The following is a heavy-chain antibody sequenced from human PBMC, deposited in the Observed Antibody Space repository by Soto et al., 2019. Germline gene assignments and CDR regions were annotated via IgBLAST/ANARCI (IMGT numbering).Heavy chain of an antibody. CDR2: IYYSGST. J-gene: IGHJ3*02. D-gene: IGHD3-10*01. CDR3: AREVDYYGSGSYSDDALDI. Sequence: ASETLSLTCTVSGASISGYYWSWIRQPPGKGLEWIGYIYYSGSTNYNPSLKSRVTISVDTSRNQFSLKLSSVTAADTAVYYCAREVDYYGSGSYSDDALDIWGQGTMVTVSS. V-gene: IGHV4-59*08. CDR1: GASISGYY.